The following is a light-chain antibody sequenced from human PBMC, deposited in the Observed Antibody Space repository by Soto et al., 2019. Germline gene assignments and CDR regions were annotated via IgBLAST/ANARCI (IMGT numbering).Light chain of an antibody. J-gene: IGKJ4*01. CDR3: QERGRWPRAT. Sequence: EMVLTQSPATLSLSPGESATLSCRASQNVGLNFAWYQQKSGQPPRLLIHTASSSATGIPARFSGSGSRTDCTLTSSSLEPADIAVYYCQERGRWPRATFGGGTKVEMK. V-gene: IGKV3-11*01. CDR1: QNVGLN. CDR2: TAS.